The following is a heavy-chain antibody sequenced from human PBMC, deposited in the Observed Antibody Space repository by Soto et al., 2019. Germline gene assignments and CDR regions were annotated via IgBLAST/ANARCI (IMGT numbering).Heavy chain of an antibody. Sequence: SVKVSCKASGGTFSSYAISWVRQAPGQGLEWMGGIIPIFGTANYAQKFQGRVTITADKSTSTAYMELSSLRSEDTAVYYCARKHTVMGQFDYWGQGTLVTVSS. CDR1: GGTFSSYA. CDR2: IIPIFGTA. D-gene: IGHD4-4*01. V-gene: IGHV1-69*06. CDR3: ARKHTVMGQFDY. J-gene: IGHJ4*02.